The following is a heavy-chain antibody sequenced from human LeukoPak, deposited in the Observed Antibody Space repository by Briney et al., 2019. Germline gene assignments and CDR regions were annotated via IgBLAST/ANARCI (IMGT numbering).Heavy chain of an antibody. Sequence: ASVKVSCKASGYTFSGHYLHWVRQAPGQRLEWMGWINAGNGNTKYSQKFQGRVTITRDTSASIAYMELSSLRSEDTAVYYCARELGAYWFDPWGQGTLVTVSS. J-gene: IGHJ5*02. V-gene: IGHV1-3*01. CDR3: ARELGAYWFDP. CDR2: INAGNGNT. CDR1: GYTFSGHY.